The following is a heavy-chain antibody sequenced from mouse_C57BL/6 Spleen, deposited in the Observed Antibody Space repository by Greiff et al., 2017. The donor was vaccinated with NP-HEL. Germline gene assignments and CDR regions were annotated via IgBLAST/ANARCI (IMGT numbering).Heavy chain of an antibody. V-gene: IGHV3-6*01. Sequence: EVQLQESGPGLVKPSQSLSLTCSVTGYSITSGYYWNWIRQFPGNKLEWMGYISYDGSNNYNPSLKNRISITRDTSKNQFFLKLNSVTTEDTATYYCAREGDYDGVDVWGTGTTVTVSS. J-gene: IGHJ1*03. D-gene: IGHD2-4*01. CDR1: GYSITSGYY. CDR2: ISYDGSN. CDR3: AREGDYDGVDV.